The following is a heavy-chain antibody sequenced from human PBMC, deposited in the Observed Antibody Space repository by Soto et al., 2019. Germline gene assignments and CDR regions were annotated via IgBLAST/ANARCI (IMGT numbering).Heavy chain of an antibody. CDR3: ARGGLRFSARLWY. D-gene: IGHD3-3*01. V-gene: IGHV1-8*01. Sequence: SVQVSCKPSGYTFTSYDINWVRQATGQGPEWMGWMNPNSGNTGYAQKFQGRVTMTRNTSISTAYMELSSLRSEDTAVYYCARGGLRFSARLWYWGQGTLVTVSS. J-gene: IGHJ4*02. CDR1: GYTFTSYD. CDR2: MNPNSGNT.